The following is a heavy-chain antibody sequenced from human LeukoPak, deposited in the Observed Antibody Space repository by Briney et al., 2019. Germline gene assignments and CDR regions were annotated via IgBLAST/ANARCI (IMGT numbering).Heavy chain of an antibody. D-gene: IGHD1-1*01. V-gene: IGHV3-23*01. CDR3: ATYGQELLPFES. Sequence: PGGSLRLSCAASGFTFSTFAMSGVRQPPGKGLEWVSSIFPIGGEIHYADSVRGRFTIPRDNSKSTLSLQMNSLRAEDTASYYCATYGQELLPFESWGQGTLITVSS. CDR1: GFTFSTFA. J-gene: IGHJ4*02. CDR2: IFPIGGEI.